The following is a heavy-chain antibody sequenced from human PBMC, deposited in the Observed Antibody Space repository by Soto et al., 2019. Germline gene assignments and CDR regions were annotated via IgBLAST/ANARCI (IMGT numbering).Heavy chain of an antibody. J-gene: IGHJ4*02. Sequence: PGGSLRLSCAASGFTFSSYWMSWVRQAPGKGLEWVANIKQDGSEKYYVDSVKGRFTISRDNAKNSLYLQMNSLRAEDTAVYYCARTRWLQPYYFDYWGQGTLVTVPS. CDR1: GFTFSSYW. V-gene: IGHV3-7*01. D-gene: IGHD5-12*01. CDR3: ARTRWLQPYYFDY. CDR2: IKQDGSEK.